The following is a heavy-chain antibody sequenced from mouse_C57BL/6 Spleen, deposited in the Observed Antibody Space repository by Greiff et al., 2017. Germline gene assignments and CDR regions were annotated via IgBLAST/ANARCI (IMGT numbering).Heavy chain of an antibody. CDR2: IYPGNSDT. D-gene: IGHD1-1*01. V-gene: IGHV1-5*01. CDR1: GYTFTSYW. J-gene: IGHJ3*01. Sequence: EVQLQESGTLLARPGASVQMSCKTSGYTFTSYWMHWVKQRPGQGLEWIGAIYPGNSDTSYNQKFKGKAKLTAVTSASTAYMELSSLTNEDYAVYYCTRGTTVVAKAYWGPGTLVTVS. CDR3: TRGTTVVAKAY.